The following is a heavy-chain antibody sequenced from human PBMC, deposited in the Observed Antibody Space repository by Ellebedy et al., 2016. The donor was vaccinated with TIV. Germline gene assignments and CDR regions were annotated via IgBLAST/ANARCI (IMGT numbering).Heavy chain of an antibody. V-gene: IGHV3-74*01. J-gene: IGHJ5*02. CDR1: GFTFSSYW. Sequence: GESLKISCAASGFTFSSYWMHWVRQAPGKGLVWVSRINSDGSSISYADSVKGRFTISRDNAKNTLYLQMNSLRAEDTAVYYCAATKPHLAAAGWFDPWGQGTLVTVSS. CDR3: AATKPHLAAAGWFDP. CDR2: INSDGSSI. D-gene: IGHD6-13*01.